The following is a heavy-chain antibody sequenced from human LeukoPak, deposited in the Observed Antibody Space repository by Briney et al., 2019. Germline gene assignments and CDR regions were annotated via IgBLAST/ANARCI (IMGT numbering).Heavy chain of an antibody. Sequence: ASVKVSCEASGYTFTSYAMNWVRQAPGQGLEWMGWINTNTGNPTYAQGFTGRFVFSLDTSVSTAYLQISSLKAEDTAVYYCARVVAAKPGRSLTYYFDYWGQGTLVTVSS. J-gene: IGHJ4*02. CDR3: ARVVAAKPGRSLTYYFDY. V-gene: IGHV7-4-1*02. CDR2: INTNTGNP. CDR1: GYTFTSYA. D-gene: IGHD1-26*01.